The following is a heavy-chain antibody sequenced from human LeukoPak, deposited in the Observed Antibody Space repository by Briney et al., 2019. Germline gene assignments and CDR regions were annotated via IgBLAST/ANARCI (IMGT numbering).Heavy chain of an antibody. J-gene: IGHJ4*02. CDR2: IDPSDSYT. D-gene: IGHD5-12*01. CDR1: GYSFTSYW. Sequence: GESLKISCQGSGYSFTSYWISWVRRMHGKGLEWMGAIDPSDSYTNYSPSFQGHVTISADKSISTAYLQWSSLKASDTAMYYCATIGYAGSDYWGQGTLVTVAS. CDR3: ATIGYAGSDY. V-gene: IGHV5-10-1*01.